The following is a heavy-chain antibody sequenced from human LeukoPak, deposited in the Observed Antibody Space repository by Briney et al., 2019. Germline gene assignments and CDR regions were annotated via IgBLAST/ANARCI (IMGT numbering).Heavy chain of an antibody. J-gene: IGHJ4*02. CDR1: GASISGYW. CDR3: AGGYGSGSYSS. V-gene: IGHV4-4*07. CDR2: LHTSGSYT. Sequence: SETLSLTCDVSGASISGYWWSWIRQPAGKGLEWMGRLHTSGSYTYYKSSLKSRLTMSLDTSKRQFSLKLTSVPAADTAVYYCAGGYGSGSYSSWGQGTLVIVSS. D-gene: IGHD3-10*01.